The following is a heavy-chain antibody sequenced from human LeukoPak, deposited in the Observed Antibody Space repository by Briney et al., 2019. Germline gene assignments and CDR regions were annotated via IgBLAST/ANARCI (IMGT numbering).Heavy chain of an antibody. V-gene: IGHV1-18*01. Sequence: GASVKVSCKASGYTFTSYGISWVRQAPGQGLEWMGWISAYDGNTNYAQKLQGRVTMTTDTSTSTAYMELRGLRSDDTAVYYCARKDYDFWSGYYINFDYWGQGTLVTVSP. J-gene: IGHJ4*02. D-gene: IGHD3-3*01. CDR2: ISAYDGNT. CDR3: ARKDYDFWSGYYINFDY. CDR1: GYTFTSYG.